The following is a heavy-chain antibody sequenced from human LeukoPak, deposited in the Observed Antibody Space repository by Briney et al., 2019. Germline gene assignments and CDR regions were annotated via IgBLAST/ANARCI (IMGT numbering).Heavy chain of an antibody. D-gene: IGHD6-19*01. CDR3: ARASVLFSSGWYPGDY. CDR1: GYTFTSYG. V-gene: IGHV1-18*01. J-gene: IGHJ4*02. Sequence: ASVKVSCKASGYTFTSYGISWVRQASGQGLEWMGWISTYNGNTNYAQKLQGRVTMTTVTSTSTAYMELTSLRSDDTAVYYCARASVLFSSGWYPGDYWGQGTLVTVSS. CDR2: ISTYNGNT.